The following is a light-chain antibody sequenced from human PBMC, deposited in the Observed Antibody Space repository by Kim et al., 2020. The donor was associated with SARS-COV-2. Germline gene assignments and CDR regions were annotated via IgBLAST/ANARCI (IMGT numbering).Light chain of an antibody. CDR1: NHGNTG. Sequence: PERAATIACEGTNHGNTGVPWYQQKAGQAPVLVVTSDGDRPSGIPERFSGSNSRTTATLTISRVEAGDEADYYCQVWDSPGGQQIFGGGTKLTVL. J-gene: IGLJ2*01. CDR2: SDG. CDR3: QVWDSPGGQQI. V-gene: IGLV3-21*03.